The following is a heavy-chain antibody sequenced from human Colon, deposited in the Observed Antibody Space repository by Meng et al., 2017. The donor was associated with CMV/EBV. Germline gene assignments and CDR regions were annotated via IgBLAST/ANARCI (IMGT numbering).Heavy chain of an antibody. D-gene: IGHD6-6*01. CDR1: GFTFDNYA. CDR3: TRDAGSSTSMDY. Sequence: SLKISCAASGFTFDNYAMHWVRQAPGKGLEWVSSITWNSRTLGYADSVRGRFTISRDNAKNTLYLEMNTVRDEDTAVYYCTRDAGSSTSMDYWGQGTLVTVSS. J-gene: IGHJ4*02. CDR2: ITWNSRTL. V-gene: IGHV3-9*01.